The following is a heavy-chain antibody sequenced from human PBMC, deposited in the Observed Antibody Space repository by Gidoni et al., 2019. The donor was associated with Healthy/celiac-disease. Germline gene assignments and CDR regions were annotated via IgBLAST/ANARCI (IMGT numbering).Heavy chain of an antibody. D-gene: IGHD3-10*01. CDR1: GFTFDDYA. CDR2: ISWNSGSI. V-gene: IGHV3-9*01. Sequence: EVQLVESGGGLVQPGRSLRLSCAASGFTFDDYAMHWVRQAPGKGLEWVSGISWNSGSIGYADSVKGRFTISRDNAKNSLYLQMNSLRAEDTALYYCAKSLWRGSSGSYYRDAFDIWGQGTMVTVSS. CDR3: AKSLWRGSSGSYYRDAFDI. J-gene: IGHJ3*02.